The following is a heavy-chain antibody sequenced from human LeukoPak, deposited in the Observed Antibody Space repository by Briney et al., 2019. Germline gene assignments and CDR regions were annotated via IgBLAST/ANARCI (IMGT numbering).Heavy chain of an antibody. D-gene: IGHD3-9*01. J-gene: IGHJ4*02. CDR3: SRRGRDRDWFPRTLDY. CDR1: GESFRDFF. CDR2: INDSGTT. Sequence: SETLSLTCAVYGESFRDFFWTWVRQTPGKGLEWIGEINDSGTTNYNPSLKSRATISIDMSKNQFFLRMTPVTAADTAVYYCSRRGRDRDWFPRTLDYWGQGIPVFVS. V-gene: IGHV4-34*01.